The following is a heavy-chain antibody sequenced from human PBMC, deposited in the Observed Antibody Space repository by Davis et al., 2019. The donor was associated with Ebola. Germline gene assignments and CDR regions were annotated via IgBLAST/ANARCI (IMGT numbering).Heavy chain of an antibody. J-gene: IGHJ3*02. Sequence: GESLKISCKGSGYSFTSYWISWVRQMPGKGLEWMGRIDPSDSYTNYSPSFQGHVTISADKSISTAYLQWSSLKASDTAMYYCARIGGSAYYDFWSGYSEDAFDIWGQGSMVTVSS. D-gene: IGHD3-3*01. V-gene: IGHV5-10-1*01. CDR1: GYSFTSYW. CDR3: ARIGGSAYYDFWSGYSEDAFDI. CDR2: IDPSDSYT.